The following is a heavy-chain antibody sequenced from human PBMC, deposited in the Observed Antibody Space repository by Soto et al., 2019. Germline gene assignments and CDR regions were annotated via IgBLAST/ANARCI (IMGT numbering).Heavy chain of an antibody. CDR3: AKTVCYRFYVDY. Sequence: GGSLRLSCAASGFTFSSYAMSWVRQAPGKGLEWVSAISGSGGSTYYADTVKGRFTISRDNSKNTLYLQMNSLRAEDTAVYYCAKTVCYRFYVDYGGREPLATVP. CDR2: ISGSGGST. V-gene: IGHV3-23*01. J-gene: IGHJ4*02. CDR1: GFTFSSYA. D-gene: IGHD3-16*02.